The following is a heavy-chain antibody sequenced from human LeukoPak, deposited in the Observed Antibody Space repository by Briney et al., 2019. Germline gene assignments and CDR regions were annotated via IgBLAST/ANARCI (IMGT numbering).Heavy chain of an antibody. D-gene: IGHD3-10*01. CDR1: GYSFTSYW. V-gene: IGHV5-51*01. Sequence: GESLQISCKGSGYSFTSYWIGWVRQMPGKGLEWMGIIYPGDSDTRYSPSFQGQVTISADKSISTAYLQWSSLKASDTAMYYCARSYGSGSYYNVGWFDPWGQGTLVTVSS. CDR3: ARSYGSGSYYNVGWFDP. J-gene: IGHJ5*02. CDR2: IYPGDSDT.